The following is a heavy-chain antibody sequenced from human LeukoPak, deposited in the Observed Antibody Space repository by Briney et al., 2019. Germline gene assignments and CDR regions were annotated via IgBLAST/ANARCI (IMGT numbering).Heavy chain of an antibody. D-gene: IGHD6-13*01. J-gene: IGHJ3*02. CDR1: GYTFTSYG. CDR3: ARGNRLYTNSWSALAFDI. CDR2: ISAYHGNT. Sequence: ASVKVSCKASGYTFTSYGITWVRQAPGQGLEWMGWISAYHGNTNYAQKLQGRVTMTTDTSTSTAFMELRSLRSDDTAVYYCARGNRLYTNSWSALAFDIWGQGTMVTVSS. V-gene: IGHV1-18*01.